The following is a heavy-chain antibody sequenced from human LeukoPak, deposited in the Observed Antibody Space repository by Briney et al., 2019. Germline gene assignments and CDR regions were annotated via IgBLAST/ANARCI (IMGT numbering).Heavy chain of an antibody. CDR2: ISSSGSTI. V-gene: IGHV3-48*03. Sequence: PGGSLRLSCAASGFTFSSYEVNWVRQAPGKGLEWVPYISSSGSTIYYADSVKGRFTISRDNAKNSLYLQMNSLRAEDTAVYYCARDRNDILTGYYSYYYYGMDVWGQGTTVTVSS. CDR1: GFTFSSYE. CDR3: ARDRNDILTGYYSYYYYGMDV. J-gene: IGHJ6*02. D-gene: IGHD3-9*01.